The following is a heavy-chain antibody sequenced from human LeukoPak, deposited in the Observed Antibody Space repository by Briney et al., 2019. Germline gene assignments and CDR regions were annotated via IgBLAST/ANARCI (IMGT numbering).Heavy chain of an antibody. V-gene: IGHV1-2*02. CDR1: GYTFTGYY. Sequence: ASVKVSCKASGYTFTGYYVHWVRQAPGQGLEWMGWINPNSGGTNYAQKFQGGVTMTRDTSISTAYMELSRLISDDTAVYYCARVATRFGIAAYWGQGTLVTVSS. CDR2: INPNSGGT. J-gene: IGHJ4*02. D-gene: IGHD3-10*01. CDR3: ARVATRFGIAAY.